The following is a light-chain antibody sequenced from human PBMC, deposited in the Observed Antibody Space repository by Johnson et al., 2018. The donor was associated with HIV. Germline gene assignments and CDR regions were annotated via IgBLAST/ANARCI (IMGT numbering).Light chain of an antibody. CDR2: ENN. J-gene: IGLJ1*01. CDR3: GTWNSSLSAGV. CDR1: SSNIGNNY. Sequence: QAVLTQPPSVSAAPGQKVTISCSGSSSNIGNNYVSWYQQLPGTAPKLLIYENNKRPSWIPDRFSGSKSGTSATLGITGLQNGEEADYYCGTWNSSLSAGVFGTGTKVTVL. V-gene: IGLV1-51*02.